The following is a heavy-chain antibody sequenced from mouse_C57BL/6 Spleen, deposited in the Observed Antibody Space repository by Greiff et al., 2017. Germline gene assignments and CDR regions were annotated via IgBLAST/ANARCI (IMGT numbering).Heavy chain of an antibody. CDR2: IDPGDGDT. V-gene: IGHV1-80*01. J-gene: IGHJ3*01. D-gene: IGHD2-1*01. CDR3: GSPYGTCAAWFAY. CDR1: GYAFSGSW. Sequence: QVQLKESGAELVKPGASVKISCTASGYAFSGSWMNWVRQRPGKGLEWIGQIDPGDGDTNDNGKLKGKGTLTADKSSSTAFMHLVSLTSEDSGVYFCGSPYGTCAAWFAYWGQGTLVTVSA.